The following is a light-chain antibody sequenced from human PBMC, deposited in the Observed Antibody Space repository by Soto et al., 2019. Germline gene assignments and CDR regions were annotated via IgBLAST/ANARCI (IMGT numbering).Light chain of an antibody. CDR3: QQYNTYPLT. V-gene: IGKV1D-16*01. CDR2: AAS. CDR1: QDISRW. Sequence: DIQVTQSPSSVSASVGDRVTITCRASQDISRWLAWYQQKPGKAPKLLIYAASSLQSGVPSKFSGSGSGTDFTLTINSLQPEDFATYYCQQYNTYPLTFGGGTTVEMK. J-gene: IGKJ4*01.